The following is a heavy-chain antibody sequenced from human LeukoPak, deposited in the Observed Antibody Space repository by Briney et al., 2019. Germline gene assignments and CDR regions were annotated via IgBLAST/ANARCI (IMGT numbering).Heavy chain of an antibody. CDR3: ARDRNPRGY. V-gene: IGHV4-59*01. D-gene: IGHD1-14*01. CDR2: IYYSGST. Sequence: SETLCLTCTVSGGSISSYYWSWIRQPPGKGLEWIGYIYYSGSTNYNPSLKSRVTISVDTSKNQFSLKLSSVTAADTAVYYCARDRNPRGYWGEGTLVTVSS. J-gene: IGHJ4*02. CDR1: GGSISSYY.